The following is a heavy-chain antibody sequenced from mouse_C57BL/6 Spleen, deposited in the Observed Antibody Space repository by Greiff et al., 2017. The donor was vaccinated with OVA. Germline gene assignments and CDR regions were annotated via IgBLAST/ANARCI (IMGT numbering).Heavy chain of an antibody. CDR2: IDPSDSYT. CDR1: GYTFTSYW. Sequence: QVQLQQSGAELVMPGASVKLSCKASGYTFTSYWMHWVKQRPGQGLEWIGEIDPSDSYTNYNQKFKGKSTLTVDKSSSTAYMQLSSLTSEDSAVYYCAREYYGPLSFDYWGQGTTLTVSS. V-gene: IGHV1-69*01. CDR3: AREYYGPLSFDY. D-gene: IGHD1-1*01. J-gene: IGHJ2*01.